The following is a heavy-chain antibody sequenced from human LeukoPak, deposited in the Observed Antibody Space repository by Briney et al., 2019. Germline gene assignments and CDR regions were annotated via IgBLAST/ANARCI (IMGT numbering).Heavy chain of an antibody. D-gene: IGHD3-10*01. CDR1: GGSFGGYY. V-gene: IGHV4-34*01. CDR2: INHSGST. CDR3: ARGLRSLSYYMDV. J-gene: IGHJ6*03. Sequence: SETLSLTCAVYGGSFGGYYWSWIRQPPRKGLEWIGDINHSGSTNYNPSLKSRVTISVDTSKNQFSLKLSSVTAADTAVYYCARGLRSLSYYMDVWGKGTTVTVSS.